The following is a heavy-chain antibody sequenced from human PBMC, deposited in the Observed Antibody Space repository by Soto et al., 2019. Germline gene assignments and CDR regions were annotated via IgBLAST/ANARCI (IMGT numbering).Heavy chain of an antibody. J-gene: IGHJ1*01. CDR2: IIPIFGTA. D-gene: IGHD3-22*01. V-gene: IGHV1-69*13. CDR3: ARDAPPYYDSSGYYFQH. Sequence: SVKVSCKASGGTFSSYAISWVRQAPGQGLEWMGGIIPIFGTANYAQKFQGRVTITADESTSTAYMELSSLRSEDTAVYYCARDAPPYYDSSGYYFQHWGQGTLVTVSS. CDR1: GGTFSSYA.